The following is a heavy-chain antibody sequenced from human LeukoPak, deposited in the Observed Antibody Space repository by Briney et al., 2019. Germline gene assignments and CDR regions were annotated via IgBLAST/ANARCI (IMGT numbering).Heavy chain of an antibody. D-gene: IGHD6-19*01. CDR2: ISGSGDNT. Sequence: GGSLRLSCAASGFSFSSYAMSWVRQAPGKGLEWVSSISGSGDNTYYAESVKGRFTISRDNSKNTLFLQMNSLRAEDTAVFYCAKRSGYTTGWCFDFWGQGTLVTVSS. J-gene: IGHJ4*02. CDR1: GFSFSSYA. V-gene: IGHV3-23*01. CDR3: AKRSGYTTGWCFDF.